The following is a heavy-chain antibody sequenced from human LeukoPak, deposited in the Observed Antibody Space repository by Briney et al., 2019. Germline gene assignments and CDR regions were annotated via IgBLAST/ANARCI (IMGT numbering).Heavy chain of an antibody. CDR2: MNPNSGNT. CDR1: GYTFTSYD. V-gene: IGHV1-8*01. J-gene: IGHJ4*02. Sequence: ASVKVSCKASGYTFTSYDINWVRQATGQGLEWMGWMNPNSGNTGYALQFQGRVTFSTDTSITTAYMEMSSVRSDDTAVYYCARAVRYQLLPDYWGQGTLVTVSS. D-gene: IGHD2-2*01. CDR3: ARAVRYQLLPDY.